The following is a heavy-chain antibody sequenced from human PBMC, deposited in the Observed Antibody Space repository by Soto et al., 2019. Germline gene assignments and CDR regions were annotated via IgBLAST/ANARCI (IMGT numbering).Heavy chain of an antibody. J-gene: IGHJ4*02. D-gene: IGHD2-2*01. V-gene: IGHV1-69*13. CDR2: IIPIFGTA. CDR3: AMAAIPPLSFDY. CDR1: GGTFSSYA. Sequence: SVKVSCKASGGTFSSYAISWVRQAPGQGLEWMGGIIPIFGTANYAQKFQGRVTITADESTSTAYMELSSLRSEDTAVYYCAMAAIPPLSFDYWGQGTLVTVSS.